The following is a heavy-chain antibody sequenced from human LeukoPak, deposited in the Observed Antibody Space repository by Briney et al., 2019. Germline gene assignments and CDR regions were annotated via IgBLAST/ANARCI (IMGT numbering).Heavy chain of an antibody. CDR2: ICGDGSSK. D-gene: IGHD5-18*01. J-gene: IGHJ4*02. CDR1: GFTFSSYG. V-gene: IGHV3-23*01. Sequence: PGGSLRLSCAASGFTFSSYGMNWVRQAPGKGLEWVSVICGDGSSKYYADSVEGRFTISRDNSKNTLYLLMNSLRAEDTAVYDCAKYHTAGPYYDYWGQGTLVTVSS. CDR3: AKYHTAGPYYDY.